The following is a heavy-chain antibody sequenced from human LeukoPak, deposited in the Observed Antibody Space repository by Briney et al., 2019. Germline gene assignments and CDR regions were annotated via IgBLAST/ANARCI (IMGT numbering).Heavy chain of an antibody. CDR2: ISSSGSTI. D-gene: IGHD6-13*01. CDR1: GFTFSSYE. Sequence: PGGSLRLSCAASGFTFSSYEMNWVRQAPGKGLEWVSYISSSGSTIYYADSVKGRSTISRDNAKNSLYLQMNSLRAEDTAVYYCARGSIAAARVDYWGQGTLVTVSS. CDR3: ARGSIAAARVDY. V-gene: IGHV3-48*03. J-gene: IGHJ4*02.